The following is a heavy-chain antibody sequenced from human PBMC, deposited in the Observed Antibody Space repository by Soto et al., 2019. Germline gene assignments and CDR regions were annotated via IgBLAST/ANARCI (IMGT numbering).Heavy chain of an antibody. CDR2: ISGSGDST. D-gene: IGHD1-1*01. CDR1: GVTFCSYA. V-gene: IGHV3-23*01. CDR3: AKRATGTYFDY. Sequence: GGSPRLSCAASGVTFCSYAMSWVRQAPGKGLEWVSVISGSGDSTYYADSVKGRFTISRDNSKNTLYLQMNSLRAEDTAVYYCAKRATGTYFDYWGQGTLVTVSS. J-gene: IGHJ4*02.